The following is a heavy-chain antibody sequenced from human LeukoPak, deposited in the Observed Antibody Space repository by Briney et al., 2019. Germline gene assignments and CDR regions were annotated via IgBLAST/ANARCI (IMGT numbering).Heavy chain of an antibody. D-gene: IGHD4-17*01. Sequence: SETPSLTCTVSGGSISSSSYYWGWIRQPPGKGLEWIGSIYYSGSTYYNPSLKSRVTISVDTSKNQFSLKLSSVTAADTAVYYCARLVGFYGDYDGWFDPWGQGTLVTVSS. CDR2: IYYSGST. J-gene: IGHJ5*02. V-gene: IGHV4-39*01. CDR3: ARLVGFYGDYDGWFDP. CDR1: GGSISSSSYY.